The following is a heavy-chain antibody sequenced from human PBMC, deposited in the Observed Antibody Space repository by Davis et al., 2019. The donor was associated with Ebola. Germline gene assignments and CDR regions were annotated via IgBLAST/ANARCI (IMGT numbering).Heavy chain of an antibody. D-gene: IGHD3-3*01. CDR1: GFTFSSYA. CDR2: ISYDGSNK. J-gene: IGHJ6*03. Sequence: GESLKISCAASGFTFSSYAMHWVRQAPGKGLEWVAFISYDGSNKYYADSVKGRFTISRDNSKNTLYLQMNSLRAEDTAVYYCARDRVPSTYYDFWSGPYYMDVWGKGTTVTVSS. V-gene: IGHV3-30-3*01. CDR3: ARDRVPSTYYDFWSGPYYMDV.